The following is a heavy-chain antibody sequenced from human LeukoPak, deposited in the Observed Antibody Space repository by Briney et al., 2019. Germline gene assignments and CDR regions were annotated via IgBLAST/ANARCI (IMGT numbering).Heavy chain of an antibody. CDR2: ISGSDGST. CDR1: GFTFSSYA. CDR3: ATLRKSFWIPEFDF. Sequence: SGGSLRLSCAASGFTFSSYAMSWVRQAPGKGLEWVSGISGSDGSTYYADSVKGRFTISRDNSKNTLYLQMNSLRAEDTAVYYCATLRKSFWIPEFDFWGQGTLVTVSS. D-gene: IGHD1-1*01. J-gene: IGHJ4*02. V-gene: IGHV3-23*01.